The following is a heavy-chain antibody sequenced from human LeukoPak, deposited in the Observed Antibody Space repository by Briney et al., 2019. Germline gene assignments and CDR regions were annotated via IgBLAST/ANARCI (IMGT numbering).Heavy chain of an antibody. V-gene: IGHV3-53*01. CDR3: AKGRYSSSWYGDY. Sequence: GGSLRLSCAASGFTVSSNYMSWVRQAPGKGLEWVSVIYSGGSTYYADSVKGRFTVSRDNSKNTLYLQMNSLRAEDTAVYYCAKGRYSSSWYGDYWGQGTLVTVSS. J-gene: IGHJ4*02. CDR2: IYSGGST. CDR1: GFTVSSNY. D-gene: IGHD6-13*01.